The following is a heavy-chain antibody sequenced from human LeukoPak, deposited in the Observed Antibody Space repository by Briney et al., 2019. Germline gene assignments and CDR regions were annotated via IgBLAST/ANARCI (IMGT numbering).Heavy chain of an antibody. D-gene: IGHD4/OR15-4a*01. CDR1: GGTFCSYD. CDR2: IIPIFGTA. V-gene: IGHV1-69*05. Sequence: SVKVSCKASGGTFCSYDISWVRQAPGQGLEWMGRIIPIFGTANYAQQFQGRVTITTDESTSTAYMELSSLRSEDTAVYYCARGPYGGLFDYWGQGTLVTVSS. CDR3: ARGPYGGLFDY. J-gene: IGHJ4*02.